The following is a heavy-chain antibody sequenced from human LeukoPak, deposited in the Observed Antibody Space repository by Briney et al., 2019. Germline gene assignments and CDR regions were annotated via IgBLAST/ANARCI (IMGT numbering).Heavy chain of an antibody. J-gene: IGHJ6*03. CDR2: IKQDGSEK. CDR3: ARESPTYCSSTSCPIYYYYYMDV. Sequence: PGGSLRLSCAASGFTVSSNYMSWVRQAPGKGLEWVANIKQDGSEKYYVDSVKGRFTISRDNAKNSLYLQMNSLRAEDTAVYYCARESPTYCSSTSCPIYYYYYMDVWGKGTTVTVSS. D-gene: IGHD2-2*01. V-gene: IGHV3-7*01. CDR1: GFTVSSNY.